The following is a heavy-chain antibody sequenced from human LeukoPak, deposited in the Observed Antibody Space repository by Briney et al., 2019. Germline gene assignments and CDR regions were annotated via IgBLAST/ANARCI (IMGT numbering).Heavy chain of an antibody. Sequence: GGSLRLSCAASGFTFSSYSMNWVRQAPGKGQEWVSYISSSSSTIYYADSVKGRFTISRDNAKNSLYLQMNSLRAEDTAVYYCARAGSGSYSGDAFDIWGQGTMVTVSS. J-gene: IGHJ3*02. CDR2: ISSSSSTI. D-gene: IGHD3-10*01. V-gene: IGHV3-48*04. CDR3: ARAGSGSYSGDAFDI. CDR1: GFTFSSYS.